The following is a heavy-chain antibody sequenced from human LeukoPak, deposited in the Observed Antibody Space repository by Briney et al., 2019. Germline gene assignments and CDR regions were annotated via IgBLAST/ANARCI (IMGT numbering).Heavy chain of an antibody. V-gene: IGHV4-39*01. CDR3: ARHWSIVGATSWYFDY. Sequence: SETLSLTCTASGGSISSSSYYWGWIRQPPGKGLEWIGSIYYSGSTYYNPSLKSRVTISVDTSKNQFPLKLSSVTAADTAVYYCARHWSIVGATSWYFDYWGQGTLVTVSS. CDR2: IYYSGST. J-gene: IGHJ4*02. CDR1: GGSISSSSYY. D-gene: IGHD1-26*01.